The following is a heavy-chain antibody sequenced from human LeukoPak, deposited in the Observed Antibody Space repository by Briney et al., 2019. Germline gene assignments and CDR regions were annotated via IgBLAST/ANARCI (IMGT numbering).Heavy chain of an antibody. CDR3: ARDWGIYYGSGSSFDY. CDR1: GFTFSSYG. D-gene: IGHD3-10*01. J-gene: IGHJ4*02. Sequence: GGSLRLSCAASGFTFSSYGMHWVRQAPGKGLERVAVIWYDGSNKYYADSVKGRFTISRDNSKNTLYLQMNSLRAEDTAVYYCARDWGIYYGSGSSFDYWGQGTLVTVSS. CDR2: IWYDGSNK. V-gene: IGHV3-33*01.